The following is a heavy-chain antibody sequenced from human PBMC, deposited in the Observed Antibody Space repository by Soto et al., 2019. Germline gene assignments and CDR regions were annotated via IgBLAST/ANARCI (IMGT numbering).Heavy chain of an antibody. D-gene: IGHD4-17*01. J-gene: IGHJ3*02. CDR3: ARPRNVAEFNDYGGNYHGFDI. CDR2: IIPMFGTP. Sequence: QVQLEQSGAEVKKAGSSVKVSCKAFGGSVNSHAISWVRQAPGQGLEWMGGIIPMFGTPTYAQRFQAGVTISAAESTSTVYLDLSSLRTEDTAMYYCARPRNVAEFNDYGGNYHGFDIWGQGTMVTVSS. V-gene: IGHV1-69*01. CDR1: GGSVNSHA.